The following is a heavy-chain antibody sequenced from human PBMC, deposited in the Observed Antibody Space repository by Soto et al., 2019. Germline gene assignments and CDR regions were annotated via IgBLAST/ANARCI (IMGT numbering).Heavy chain of an antibody. CDR3: ASRDSMPRPNWFDP. Sequence: QLQLQESGPGLVKPSETLSLTCTVSGGSISSSSYYWGWIRQPPGKGLEWIGSIYYSGSTYYNPSLKSRVTISVDTSKNQFSLKLSSVTAADTAVYYCASRDSMPRPNWFDPWGQGTLVTVSS. V-gene: IGHV4-39*01. J-gene: IGHJ5*02. CDR2: IYYSGST. CDR1: GGSISSSSYY. D-gene: IGHD2-2*01.